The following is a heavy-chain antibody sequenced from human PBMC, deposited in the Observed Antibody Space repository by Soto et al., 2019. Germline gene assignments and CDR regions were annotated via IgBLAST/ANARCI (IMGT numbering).Heavy chain of an antibody. D-gene: IGHD2-8*01. CDR2: INPSGGST. CDR3: ATDSRYCTNGVCYTGTFDY. J-gene: IGHJ4*02. Sequence: ASVKVSCKASGYTFTSYYMHWVRQAPGQGLEWMGIINPSGGSTSYAQKFQGRVTMTRDTSTSTVYMELSSLRSEDTAVYYCATDSRYCTNGVCYTGTFDYWGQGTLVTVSS. V-gene: IGHV1-46*03. CDR1: GYTFTSYY.